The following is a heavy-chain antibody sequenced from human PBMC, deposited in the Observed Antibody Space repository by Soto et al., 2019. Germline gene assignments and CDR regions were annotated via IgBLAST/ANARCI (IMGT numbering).Heavy chain of an antibody. J-gene: IGHJ4*02. CDR1: GFTFSSYS. CDR3: ARLGYCSGGSCSRPYYFDY. CDR2: ISSSSSYI. V-gene: IGHV3-21*01. D-gene: IGHD2-15*01. Sequence: EVQLVESGGGLVKPGGSLRLSCAASGFTFSSYSMNWVRQAPGKGLEWVSSISSSSSYIYYADSVKGRFTISRDNDKSSLYLQMNSLRAEDTAVYYCARLGYCSGGSCSRPYYFDYWGQGTLVTVSS.